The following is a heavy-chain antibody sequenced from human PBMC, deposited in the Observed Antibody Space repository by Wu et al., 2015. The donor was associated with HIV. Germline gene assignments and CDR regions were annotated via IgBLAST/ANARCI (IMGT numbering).Heavy chain of an antibody. CDR3: ARDGSTMVREINWFDP. Sequence: QVQLVQSGAEVKKPGASVKVSCKASGYTFTGYYMHWVRQAPGQGLEWMGWINPNSGGTNYAQKFQGRVTMTRDTSISTAYMELSRLRSDDTAVYYCARDGSTMVREINWFDPWGQGTLVTVSS. D-gene: IGHD3-10*01. CDR1: GYTFTGYY. CDR2: INPNSGGT. J-gene: IGHJ5*02. V-gene: IGHV1-2*02.